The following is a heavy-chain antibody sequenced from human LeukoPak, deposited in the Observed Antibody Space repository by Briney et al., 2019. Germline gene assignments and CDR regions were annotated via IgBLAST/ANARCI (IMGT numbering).Heavy chain of an antibody. Sequence: SETLSLTCTVSGGSISSYYWRWIRQPAGKGLEWIGRIYTSGSTNYNPSLKSRVTMPVDTSKNHLSLQLRSVTAADTAVYYCARDRPGVWDSSSWYNWFDPGGRGTLVSVSS. CDR1: GGSISSYY. V-gene: IGHV4-4*07. D-gene: IGHD6-13*01. CDR3: ARDRPGVWDSSSWYNWFDP. J-gene: IGHJ5*02. CDR2: IYTSGST.